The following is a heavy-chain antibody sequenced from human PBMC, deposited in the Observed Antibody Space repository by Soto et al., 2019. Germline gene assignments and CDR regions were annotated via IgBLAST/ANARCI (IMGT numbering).Heavy chain of an antibody. Sequence: QAQLVESGGGVVQPGRSLRLSCAASGFTFSSYAMHWVRQAPGKGLEWVAVISYDGSNKYYADSVKGRFTISRDNSKNTLYLQMNSPRAEDTAVYYCARDPLWGTAMVLWYFDLWGRGTLVTVSS. CDR3: ARDPLWGTAMVLWYFDL. CDR2: ISYDGSNK. V-gene: IGHV3-30*14. J-gene: IGHJ2*01. D-gene: IGHD5-18*01. CDR1: GFTFSSYA.